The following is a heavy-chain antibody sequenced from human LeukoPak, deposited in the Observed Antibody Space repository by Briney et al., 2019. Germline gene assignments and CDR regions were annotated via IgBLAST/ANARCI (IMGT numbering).Heavy chain of an antibody. V-gene: IGHV4-34*01. CDR1: GGSFSGYY. CDR3: ATMVRGVLVYFDY. D-gene: IGHD3-10*01. CDR2: INHSGST. Sequence: SETLSLTCAVYGGSFSGYYWSWIRQPPGKGLEWIGEINHSGSTNYNPSLKSRVTISVDTSKNQFSLKLSSVTAADTAVYYCATMVRGVLVYFDYSGQGTLVTVSS. J-gene: IGHJ4*02.